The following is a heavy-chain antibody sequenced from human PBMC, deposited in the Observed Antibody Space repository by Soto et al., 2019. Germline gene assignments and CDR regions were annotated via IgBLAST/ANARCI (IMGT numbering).Heavy chain of an antibody. V-gene: IGHV3-23*01. CDR2: ISGSGSTI. CDR1: GFTFSSYA. Sequence: GGSLRLSCAASGFTFSSYAVSWVRQAPGKGPEWISSISGSGSTIYYADSVKGRFTISRDNSKNTLYLQMSSLRAEDTAVYYCAKVFYYYDSSGYYYFDYWGQGTLVT. D-gene: IGHD3-22*01. J-gene: IGHJ4*02. CDR3: AKVFYYYDSSGYYYFDY.